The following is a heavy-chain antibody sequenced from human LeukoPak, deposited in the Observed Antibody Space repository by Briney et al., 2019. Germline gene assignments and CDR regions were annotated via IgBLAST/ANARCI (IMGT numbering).Heavy chain of an antibody. Sequence: GGSLRLSCAASGFTVSSNYMSWVRQAPGKGLEWVSAIYSGGSTYYADSVKGRFTISRDNSKNTLYLQMNSLRAEDTAVYYCARGCFGMSGGSCYSDSWGQGTLVTVSS. D-gene: IGHD2-15*01. J-gene: IGHJ4*02. CDR1: GFTVSSNY. CDR2: IYSGGST. CDR3: ARGCFGMSGGSCYSDS. V-gene: IGHV3-53*05.